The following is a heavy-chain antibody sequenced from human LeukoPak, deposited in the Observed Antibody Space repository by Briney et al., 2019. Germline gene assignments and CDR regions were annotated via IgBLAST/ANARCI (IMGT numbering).Heavy chain of an antibody. D-gene: IGHD3-22*01. CDR1: GFTVSSNY. CDR3: GAKSMIVVGRERLDDY. V-gene: IGHV3-53*01. CDR2: MYTGGST. J-gene: IGHJ4*02. Sequence: GGSLRLSCAASGFTVSSNYMTWVRQAPGEGLEWVSIMYTGGSTFYADSVRGRFTISRDNSKNTLYLQVNSLTAEDTAVYYCGAKSMIVVGRERLDDYWGQGTLVTVSS.